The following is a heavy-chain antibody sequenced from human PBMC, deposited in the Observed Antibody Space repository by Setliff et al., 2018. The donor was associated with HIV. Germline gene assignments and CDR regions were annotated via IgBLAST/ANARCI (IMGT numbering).Heavy chain of an antibody. Sequence: SETLSLTCTVSGGSISSYYWSWIRPPPGEGLEWIGYIFYSGSTNYNPSLKSRVTISLDTSKNQFSLKLTSVTAADTAVYYCAGAGSGTRAPPRYWGQGALVTVSS. J-gene: IGHJ4*02. CDR2: IFYSGST. D-gene: IGHD1-1*01. V-gene: IGHV4-59*01. CDR1: GGSISSYY. CDR3: AGAGSGTRAPPRY.